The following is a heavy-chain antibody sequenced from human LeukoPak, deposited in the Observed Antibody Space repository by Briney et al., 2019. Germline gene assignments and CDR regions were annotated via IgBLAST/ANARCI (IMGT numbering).Heavy chain of an antibody. D-gene: IGHD1-26*01. Sequence: SETLSLTCAVSGGSISSGGYSWSWIRQPPGKGLEWIGYIYHSGSTYYNPSLKSRVTLSVDTSKNQFSLKLSSVTAADTAVYYCARVGGSYPMYYYGMDVWGQGTTVTVSS. CDR2: IYHSGST. CDR1: GGSISSGGYS. J-gene: IGHJ6*02. V-gene: IGHV4-30-2*01. CDR3: ARVGGSYPMYYYGMDV.